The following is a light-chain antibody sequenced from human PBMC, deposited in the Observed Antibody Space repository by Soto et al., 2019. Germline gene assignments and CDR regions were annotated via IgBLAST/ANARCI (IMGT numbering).Light chain of an antibody. CDR1: SSDVGGYNY. Sequence: QSALNQPASVSGSPGQSITISCTGTSSDVGGYNYVSWYQQHPGKAPKLMIYDVSDRPSGVPDRFSGSKSGNTASLTISGLQTEDEADYYCSSYTSSSTYVFGTGTKVTVL. CDR3: SSYTSSSTYV. CDR2: DVS. J-gene: IGLJ1*01. V-gene: IGLV2-14*01.